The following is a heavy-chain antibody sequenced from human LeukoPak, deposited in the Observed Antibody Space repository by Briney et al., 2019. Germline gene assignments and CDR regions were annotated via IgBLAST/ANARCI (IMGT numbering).Heavy chain of an antibody. Sequence: SETLSLTCAVYGGSFSGYYWSWIRQPPGKGLEWTGEINHSGSTNYNSSLKSRVTISVDTSKNQFSLKLSSVTAADTAVYYCARGTDYSSSDNWFDPWGQGTLVTVSS. CDR1: GGSFSGYY. J-gene: IGHJ5*02. CDR3: ARGTDYSSSDNWFDP. CDR2: INHSGST. D-gene: IGHD6-6*01. V-gene: IGHV4-34*01.